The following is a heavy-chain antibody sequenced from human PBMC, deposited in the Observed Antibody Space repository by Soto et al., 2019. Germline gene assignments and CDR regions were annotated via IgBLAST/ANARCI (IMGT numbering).Heavy chain of an antibody. Sequence: GGSLRLSCAASGFTFNSYAMTWVRQAPGRGLEWVSAISGSGGSRYYADSVQGRFIISRENSKNTVYLQMNSLRAEDTAVYYCARDSTALFRGVIIHDYRGQGTLVTVS. CDR3: ARDSTALFRGVIIHDY. J-gene: IGHJ4*02. CDR2: ISGSGGSR. V-gene: IGHV3-23*01. D-gene: IGHD3-10*01. CDR1: GFTFNSYA.